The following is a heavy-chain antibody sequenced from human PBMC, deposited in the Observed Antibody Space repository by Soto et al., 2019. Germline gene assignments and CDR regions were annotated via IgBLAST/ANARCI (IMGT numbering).Heavy chain of an antibody. CDR2: IYSGGGT. D-gene: IGHD3-22*01. CDR1: GFTVSSNY. Sequence: EVQLVESGGGLVQPGGSLRLSCVASGFTVSSNYMSWVRQAPGKGLEWISVIYSGGGTYYADSVKGRFTISRDNSKNTRYLEMNNLRAEDTAVYYCARDSSGPSSWGQGTLVTVSS. V-gene: IGHV3-66*01. CDR3: ARDSSGPSS. J-gene: IGHJ5*02.